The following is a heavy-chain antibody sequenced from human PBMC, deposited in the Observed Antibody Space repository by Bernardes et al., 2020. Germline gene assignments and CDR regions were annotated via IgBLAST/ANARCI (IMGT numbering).Heavy chain of an antibody. Sequence: ASVKVSCKASGYTFTSYDINWVRQATGQGLEWMGWMNPNSGTTGYAQKFQGRVTMTRNTSISTAYMELSSLRSEDTAVYYCARTPRVVHAFDIWGQGTMVTVSS. CDR2: MNPNSGTT. CDR3: ARTPRVVHAFDI. D-gene: IGHD2-15*01. V-gene: IGHV1-8*01. CDR1: GYTFTSYD. J-gene: IGHJ3*02.